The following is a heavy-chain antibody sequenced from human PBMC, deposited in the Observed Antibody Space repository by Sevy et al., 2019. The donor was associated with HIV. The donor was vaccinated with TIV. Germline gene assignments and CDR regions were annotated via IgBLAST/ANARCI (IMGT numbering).Heavy chain of an antibody. CDR3: ARGDYYDTSGYYTDAFDI. D-gene: IGHD3-22*01. CDR1: GFTFNSYW. Sequence: GGSLRLSCAASGFTFNSYWMSWVRQAPGKGLEWVGNIKPDGSEKYYVDSVKGRFTISRDNAKNSLYLQMNSLRAGDTAVYYCARGDYYDTSGYYTDAFDICGQGTRVTVSS. CDR2: IKPDGSEK. V-gene: IGHV3-7*04. J-gene: IGHJ3*02.